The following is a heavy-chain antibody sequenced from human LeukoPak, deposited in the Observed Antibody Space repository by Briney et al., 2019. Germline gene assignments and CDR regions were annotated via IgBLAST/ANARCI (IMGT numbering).Heavy chain of an antibody. D-gene: IGHD3-3*01. CDR3: ARHLYYDFWSGYYKGSWGPTPAPYYFDY. Sequence: SGTLSLTCAVSGGSISSSNWWSWVRQPPGKGLEWIGEIYHSGSTNYNPSLKSRVTISVDKSKNQFSLKLSSVTAADTAVYYCARHLYYDFWSGYYKGSWGPTPAPYYFDYWGQGTLVTVSS. CDR2: IYHSGST. V-gene: IGHV4-4*02. CDR1: GGSISSSNW. J-gene: IGHJ4*02.